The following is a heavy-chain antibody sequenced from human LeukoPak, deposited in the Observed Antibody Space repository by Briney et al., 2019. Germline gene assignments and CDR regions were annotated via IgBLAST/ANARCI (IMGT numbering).Heavy chain of an antibody. CDR3: AGVIRYSSSPHYFDY. Sequence: SETLSLTCAVYGGSFSGYYWSWIRQPPGKGLEWIGEINHSGSTNYNPSLKSRVTISVDTSKNQFSLKLSSVTAADTAVYYCAGVIRYSSSPHYFDYWGQGTLVTVSS. V-gene: IGHV4-34*01. J-gene: IGHJ4*02. D-gene: IGHD6-6*01. CDR1: GGSFSGYY. CDR2: INHSGST.